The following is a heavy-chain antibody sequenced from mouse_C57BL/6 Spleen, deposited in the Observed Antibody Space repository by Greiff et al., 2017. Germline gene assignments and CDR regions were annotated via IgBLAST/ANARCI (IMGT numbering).Heavy chain of an antibody. CDR3: ARGGGSSPWYFEV. CDR2: IYPRSGNT. D-gene: IGHD1-1*01. CDR1: GYTFTSYG. Sequence: QVQLQQSGAELARPGASVKLSCKASGYTFTSYGISWVKQRPGQGLEWIGEIYPRSGNTYYNEKFKGKATVTAAKSSSTAYMELRSLTSEDSAVYVCARGGGSSPWYFEVWGTGTTVTVSS. V-gene: IGHV1-81*01. J-gene: IGHJ1*03.